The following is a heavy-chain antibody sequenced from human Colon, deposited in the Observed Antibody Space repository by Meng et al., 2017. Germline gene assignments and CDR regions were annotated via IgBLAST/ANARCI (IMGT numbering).Heavy chain of an antibody. Sequence: GESLKISCTASGFTFSDYEMNWVRQAPGKGLEWISYISPTGSSIYYADSVKGRFTISRDNANNSLYLQMNSLRAEDTAVYYCARDWGVYKDISTGYHYYHGMDVWGQGTTVTVSS. V-gene: IGHV3-48*03. CDR1: GFTFSDYE. CDR2: ISPTGSSI. J-gene: IGHJ6*02. D-gene: IGHD3-9*01. CDR3: ARDWGVYKDISTGYHYYHGMDV.